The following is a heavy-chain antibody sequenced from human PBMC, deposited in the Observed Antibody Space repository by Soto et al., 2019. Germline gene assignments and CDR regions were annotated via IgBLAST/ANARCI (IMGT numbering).Heavy chain of an antibody. CDR1: GFTFSSYG. Sequence: PGGSLRLSCAASGFTFSSYGMNWVRQAPGKGLEWVSTISGSGGSTYYADSVKGRFTISRDNSKNTLYLQMNSLRAEDTAVYYCAKDQGSSWYEIDYWGQGTLVTVSS. V-gene: IGHV3-23*01. CDR3: AKDQGSSWYEIDY. D-gene: IGHD6-13*01. J-gene: IGHJ4*02. CDR2: ISGSGGST.